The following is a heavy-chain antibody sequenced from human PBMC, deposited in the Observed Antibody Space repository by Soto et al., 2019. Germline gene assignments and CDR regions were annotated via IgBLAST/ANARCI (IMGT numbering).Heavy chain of an antibody. V-gene: IGHV3-30*18. D-gene: IGHD6-13*01. CDR2: ISFDGSNK. CDR3: AKAPFSGSYNWFDS. J-gene: IGHJ5*01. CDR1: GFMFSSYG. Sequence: QVQLVESGGGVVQPGRSLRLSCAASGFMFSSYGIHWVRQAPGKGLEWVAMISFDGSNKFYADSVKGRLTISRDNSKNTLFLQMNSLRDEDTAVYYCAKAPFSGSYNWFDSWGQGTLVTVSS.